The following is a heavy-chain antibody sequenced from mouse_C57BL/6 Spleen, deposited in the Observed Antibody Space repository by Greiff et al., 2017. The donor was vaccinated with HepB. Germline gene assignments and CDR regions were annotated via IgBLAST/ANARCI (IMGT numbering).Heavy chain of an antibody. V-gene: IGHV1-81*01. CDR3: ARVGGIYYGNSLYAMDY. D-gene: IGHD2-1*01. CDR2: IYPRSGNT. J-gene: IGHJ4*01. CDR1: GYTFTSYG. Sequence: VQLQQSGAELARPGASVKLSCKASGYTFTSYGISWVKQRTGQGLEWIGEIYPRSGNTYYNEKFKGKATLTADKSSSTAYMELRSLTSEDSAVDFCARVGGIYYGNSLYAMDYWGQGTSVTVSS.